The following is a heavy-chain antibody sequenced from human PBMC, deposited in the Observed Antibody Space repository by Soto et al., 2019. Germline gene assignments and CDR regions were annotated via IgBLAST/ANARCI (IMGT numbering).Heavy chain of an antibody. CDR3: ARSDGGVYCISTSCPYYYYYYGMDV. CDR1: GYTFTSHY. J-gene: IGHJ6*02. D-gene: IGHD2-2*01. V-gene: IGHV1-3*01. Sequence: ASEKVSCKASGYTFTSHYFHWVRQAPGQRLEWMGIINASNGNTKYSQKFQGRVTITRDTSASTAYMELSSLRSEDTAVYYCARSDGGVYCISTSCPYYYYYYGMDVWGQGTTVTVSS. CDR2: INASNGNT.